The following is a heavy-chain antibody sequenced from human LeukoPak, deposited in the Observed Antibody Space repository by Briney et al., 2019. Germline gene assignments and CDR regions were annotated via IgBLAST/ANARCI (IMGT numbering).Heavy chain of an antibody. J-gene: IGHJ6*03. CDR3: ARTILVGPTSYFYFYHMDV. CDR2: IYYSGST. D-gene: IGHD1-1*01. Sequence: SETLSLTCTVSGGSISSSSYYWGWIRQPPGKGLEWIGSIYYSGSTYYNPSLKSRVTISVDTSKNQFSLSLSSVTAADAAVYYCARTILVGPTSYFYFYHMDVWGEGTTVTVSS. V-gene: IGHV4-39*07. CDR1: GGSISSSSYY.